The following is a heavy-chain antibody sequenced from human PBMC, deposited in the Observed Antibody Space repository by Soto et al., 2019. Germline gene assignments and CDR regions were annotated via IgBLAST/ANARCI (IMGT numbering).Heavy chain of an antibody. CDR3: AREPDSWSLYAFDM. Sequence: ASVKVSCKASGYTFTTYAIHWVRQAPGQGLEWMGWINCGNGNTKYSQKLQGRLTITRDTSASTAYMELSSLRSEDTAVYFCAREPDSWSLYAFDMWGQGTMVTVSS. J-gene: IGHJ3*02. CDR2: INCGNGNT. V-gene: IGHV1-3*01. CDR1: GYTFTTYA. D-gene: IGHD3-3*01.